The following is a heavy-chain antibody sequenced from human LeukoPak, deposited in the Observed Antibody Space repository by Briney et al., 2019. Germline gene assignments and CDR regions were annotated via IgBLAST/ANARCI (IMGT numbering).Heavy chain of an antibody. V-gene: IGHV3-48*03. J-gene: IGHJ4*02. CDR1: GFTFNIYE. D-gene: IGHD3-16*01. Sequence: PGGSLRLSCEPSGFTFNIYEMNWVRQAPGKGLEWISYINSGGSVIYYTDSVKGRFTISRNNAKKSLYVQMHSLRVEDTAFYYCVSAYGGLLEYWGQGTLVTVSS. CDR2: INSGGSVI. CDR3: VSAYGGLLEY.